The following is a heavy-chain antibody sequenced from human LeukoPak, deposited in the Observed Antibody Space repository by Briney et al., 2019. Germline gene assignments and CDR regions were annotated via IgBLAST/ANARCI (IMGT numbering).Heavy chain of an antibody. D-gene: IGHD3-10*01. CDR3: ASPYGSGTFGAFDI. Sequence: PSETLSLTCTVSGGSISSSSYYWGWIRQPPGKGLEWIGSIYYSGSTYYNPSLKSRVTISVDTSKNQFSLKLSSVTAADTAVYYCASPYGSGTFGAFDIWGQGTMVTAST. CDR1: GGSISSSSYY. CDR2: IYYSGST. V-gene: IGHV4-39*01. J-gene: IGHJ3*02.